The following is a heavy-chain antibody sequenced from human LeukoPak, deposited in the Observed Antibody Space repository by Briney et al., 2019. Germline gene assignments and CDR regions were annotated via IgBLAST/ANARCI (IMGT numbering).Heavy chain of an antibody. V-gene: IGHV3-15*01. J-gene: IGHJ4*02. D-gene: IGHD1-14*01. CDR1: GFTSRNPW. CDR2: IKSKTDGGTT. CDR3: TTELDVRPNHY. Sequence: GSLRPSLAASGFTSRNPWMNWVRQASGKGLGWVGSIKSKTDGGTTDYAAPVKGRFTISRDDSKNTLYLQMNSLKSEDTAVYYCTTELDVRPNHYWGQGTLVTVSS.